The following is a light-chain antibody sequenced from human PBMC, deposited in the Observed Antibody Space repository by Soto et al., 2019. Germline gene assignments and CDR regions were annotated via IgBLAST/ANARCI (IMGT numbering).Light chain of an antibody. CDR3: QHYNSYSEA. J-gene: IGKJ1*01. V-gene: IGKV3D-15*01. CDR1: QNIRSS. CDR2: DAS. Sequence: EVVMTQSPASLSASPGERVTLSCRASQNIRSSLAWYKQRPGQAPRLLIYDASNRAAGIPARFSASGTGTEFTLTISDVKPEDFEVYYCQHYNSYSEAFGQGTKVDIK.